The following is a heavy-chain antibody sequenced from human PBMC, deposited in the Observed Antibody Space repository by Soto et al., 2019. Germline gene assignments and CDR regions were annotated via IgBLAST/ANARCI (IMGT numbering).Heavy chain of an antibody. D-gene: IGHD6-13*01. Sequence: GRSLRLSDAASGFAFSTYSMNWVRQAPGKGLEWLSYISSSSNTITYADSVRGLFTVSRDNAKNSLYLQMKRLRAEDMAVYYCARDDGAAGDYFYYGMDDWGQGTMVTVSS. CDR2: ISSSSNTI. V-gene: IGHV3-48*04. CDR3: ARDDGAAGDYFYYGMDD. CDR1: GFAFSTYS. J-gene: IGHJ6*02.